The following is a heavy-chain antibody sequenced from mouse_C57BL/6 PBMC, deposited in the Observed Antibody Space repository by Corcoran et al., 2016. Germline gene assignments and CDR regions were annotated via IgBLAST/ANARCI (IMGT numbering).Heavy chain of an antibody. V-gene: IGHV1-9*01. CDR1: GYTFTGYW. J-gene: IGHJ3*01. Sequence: QLQLQQSGPALMKPGASVTLSCKATGYTFTGYWIEWVKQRPGQGLEWIGEILPGSGSTNYNEKFKGKATFTADTSSNTAYMQLSSLTTEDSAIYYCASGGYYGSLSLPYWGQGTLVTVSA. D-gene: IGHD1-1*01. CDR3: ASGGYYGSLSLPY. CDR2: ILPGSGST.